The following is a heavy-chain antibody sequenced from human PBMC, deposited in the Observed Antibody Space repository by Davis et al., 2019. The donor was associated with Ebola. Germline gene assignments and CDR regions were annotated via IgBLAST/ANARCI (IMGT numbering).Heavy chain of an antibody. D-gene: IGHD6-13*01. CDR3: ARGRLAGNYYYYGMDV. Sequence: GGSLRLSCAASGFRFSSYALSWVRQAPGKGLEWVSYISSSGSTIYYADSVKGRFTISRDNAKNSLYLQMNSLRAEDTAVYYCARGRLAGNYYYYGMDVWGQGTTVTVSS. CDR1: GFRFSSYA. V-gene: IGHV3-48*04. CDR2: ISSSGSTI. J-gene: IGHJ6*02.